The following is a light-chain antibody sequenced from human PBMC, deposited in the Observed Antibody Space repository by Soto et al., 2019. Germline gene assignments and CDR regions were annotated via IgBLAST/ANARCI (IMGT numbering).Light chain of an antibody. J-gene: IGKJ5*01. CDR2: GAS. CDR3: QQYGTSGGIT. Sequence: EIVMTQSPATLSVSPGERATLSRRASQSISSDLAWYLQKPGQAPRLLMYGASIRATGIPARFSGSGSGTEFTLTISSLQSEDFAVFFCQQYGTSGGITFGHGTRLEIK. V-gene: IGKV3-15*01. CDR1: QSISSD.